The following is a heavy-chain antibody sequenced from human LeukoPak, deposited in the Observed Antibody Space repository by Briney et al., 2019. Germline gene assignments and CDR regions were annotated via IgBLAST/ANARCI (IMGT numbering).Heavy chain of an antibody. J-gene: IGHJ4*02. D-gene: IGHD3-16*02. V-gene: IGHV3-23*01. CDR2: ISGSGENT. Sequence: GGSLRLSCAASGFTSSSYAMSWVRQAPGKGLEWVSAISGSGENTNYADSVKGRFTMSRDNSRNMLYLQMNSLRDEDTAKYYCAKTVSGSYSYQGGDYWGQGTLVTVSS. CDR1: GFTSSSYA. CDR3: AKTVSGSYSYQGGDY.